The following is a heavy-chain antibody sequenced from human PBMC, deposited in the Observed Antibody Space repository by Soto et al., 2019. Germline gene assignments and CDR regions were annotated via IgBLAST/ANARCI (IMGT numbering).Heavy chain of an antibody. Sequence: SETLSLTCAVYGGSFSGYYWSWIRQPPGKGLEWIGEINHSGSTNYNPSLKSRVTISVDTSKNQFSLKLSSVTAADTAVYYCARQGLNYYYGMDVWGQGTTVTVSS. J-gene: IGHJ6*02. CDR1: GGSFSGYY. D-gene: IGHD2-8*01. V-gene: IGHV4-34*01. CDR2: INHSGST. CDR3: ARQGLNYYYGMDV.